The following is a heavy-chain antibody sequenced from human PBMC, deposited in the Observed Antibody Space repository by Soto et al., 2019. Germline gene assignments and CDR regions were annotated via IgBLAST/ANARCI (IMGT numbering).Heavy chain of an antibody. V-gene: IGHV3-21*01. CDR2: ISSSSSYI. CDR3: ARDLWICSGGSCYTEDYYYYGMDV. Sequence: GGSLRLSCAASGFTFSSYSMNWVRQAPGKGLEWVSSISSSSSYIYYADSVKGRFTISRDNAKNSLYLQMNSLRAEDTAVYYCARDLWICSGGSCYTEDYYYYGMDVWGQGTTVTVSS. J-gene: IGHJ6*02. CDR1: GFTFSSYS. D-gene: IGHD2-15*01.